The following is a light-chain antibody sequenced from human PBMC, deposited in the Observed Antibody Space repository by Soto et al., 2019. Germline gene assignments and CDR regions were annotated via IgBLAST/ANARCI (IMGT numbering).Light chain of an antibody. V-gene: IGLV2-14*01. CDR2: EVS. CDR1: VSDVGAYNH. CDR3: CSYTTSSTLV. Sequence: PLSSVYGSPAQSSCISYTGTVSDVGAYNHVSWYQQHPGKAPQLIIYEVSNRPSGLSNRFSASKSGNTASLTISGLQAQDEADYYCCSYTTSSTLVFGTGTKVTV. J-gene: IGLJ1*01.